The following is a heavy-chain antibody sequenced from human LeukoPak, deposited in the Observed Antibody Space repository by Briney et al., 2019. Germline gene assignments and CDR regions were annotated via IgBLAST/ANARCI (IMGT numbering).Heavy chain of an antibody. CDR3: ARDKANYYDSRNAFDI. D-gene: IGHD3-22*01. CDR2: ISAYSGNT. CDR1: GYAFITYG. J-gene: IGHJ3*02. Sequence: ASVKVSCKASGYAFITYGFSWVRQAPGQGLEWMGWISAYSGNTNYAQKVQGRVTMTTDTSTSTAYMELRSLRSDDMAVYYCARDKANYYDSRNAFDIWGQGTMVTVSS. V-gene: IGHV1-18*03.